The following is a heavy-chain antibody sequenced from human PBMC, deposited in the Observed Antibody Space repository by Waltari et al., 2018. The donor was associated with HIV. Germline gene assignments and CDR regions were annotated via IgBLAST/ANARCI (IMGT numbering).Heavy chain of an antibody. V-gene: IGHV3-30*03. CDR1: GFRLNDHG. D-gene: IGHD3-10*01. CDR2: MSDDGSKR. CDR3: ARDSSRVLWFGESLPT. J-gene: IGHJ4*02. Sequence: QVQVVESGGGVVQPGRSLRLSCAASGFRLNDHGIHWVRQTPGKGLEWVALMSDDGSKRFYAESVRGRFVVSRDNSKKIFYLQMNSLRPDDTAVYFCARDSSRVLWFGESLPTWGQGTLVSVSP.